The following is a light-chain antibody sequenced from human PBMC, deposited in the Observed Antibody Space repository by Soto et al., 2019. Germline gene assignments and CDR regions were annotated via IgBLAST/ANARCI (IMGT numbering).Light chain of an antibody. J-gene: IGLJ1*01. CDR2: EVS. CDR1: SSDVGGYDY. V-gene: IGLV2-14*01. CDR3: SSYAGSSNV. Sequence: HSVLTQPASVSGSPGQSITISCTGTSSDVGGYDYVSWYQLHPGKAPKLMVFEVSNRPSGVSYRFSGSKSGNTASLTVSGLQAEDEADYYCSSYAGSSNVFGTGTKVTVL.